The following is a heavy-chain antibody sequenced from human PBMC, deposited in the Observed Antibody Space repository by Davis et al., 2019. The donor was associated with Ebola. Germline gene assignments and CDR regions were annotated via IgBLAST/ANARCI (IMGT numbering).Heavy chain of an antibody. D-gene: IGHD3-10*01. CDR1: GFTFSSYD. CDR3: AKDPFGSGEGWFDP. Sequence: GESLKISCAASGFTFSSYDMYWVRQAPGKGLEWVAFIHYGGSDVYYADSVKGRFTIYRDNSKNTLFLQMHSLKAEDTAVYYCAKDPFGSGEGWFDPWGQGTLVTVSS. CDR2: IHYGGSDV. V-gene: IGHV3-30*02. J-gene: IGHJ5*02.